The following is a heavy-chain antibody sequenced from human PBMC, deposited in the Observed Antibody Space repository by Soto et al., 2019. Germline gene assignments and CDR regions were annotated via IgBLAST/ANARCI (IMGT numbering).Heavy chain of an antibody. CDR3: TTGSVEGV. V-gene: IGHV3-15*07. CDR1: GLTISNAW. D-gene: IGHD2-15*01. J-gene: IGHJ6*02. CDR2: IKTNTEGGTT. Sequence: EVQLVESGGGFIYPGGSLRLSCAASGLTISNAWMSWVRQAPGKGLEWVGRIKTNTEGGTTDYAAAVKGRFTVSRDDSKNTLYLQMNSLKPEDTAVYYCTTGSVEGVWGQGTTVTVSS.